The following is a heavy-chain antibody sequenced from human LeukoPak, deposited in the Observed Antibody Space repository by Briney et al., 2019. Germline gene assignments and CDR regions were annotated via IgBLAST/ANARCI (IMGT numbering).Heavy chain of an antibody. Sequence: GGSLTLSCAASGFTFDDYAMHWVRQAPGKGLEWVSGISWNSGSIGYADSVKGRFTISRDNAKNSLYLQMNSLRAEDTALYYCAKDIVAGDYYYYYMDVWGKGTTVTVSS. D-gene: IGHD6-19*01. CDR3: AKDIVAGDYYYYYMDV. CDR1: GFTFDDYA. J-gene: IGHJ6*03. V-gene: IGHV3-9*01. CDR2: ISWNSGSI.